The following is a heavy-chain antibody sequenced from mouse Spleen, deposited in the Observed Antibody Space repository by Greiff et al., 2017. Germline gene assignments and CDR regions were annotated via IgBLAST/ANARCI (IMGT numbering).Heavy chain of an antibody. J-gene: IGHJ2*01. D-gene: IGHD2-3*01. Sequence: EVQRVESGAELVRPGASVKLSCTASGFNIKDDYMHWVKQRPEQGLEWIGWIDPENGDTEYASKFQGKATITADTSSNTAYLQLSSLTSEDTAVYYCTYYDGYYYWGQGTTLTVSS. CDR3: TYYDGYYY. CDR2: IDPENGDT. CDR1: GFNIKDDY. V-gene: IGHV14-4*01.